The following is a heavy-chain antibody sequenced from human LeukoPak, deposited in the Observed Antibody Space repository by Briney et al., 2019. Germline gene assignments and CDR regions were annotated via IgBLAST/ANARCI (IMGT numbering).Heavy chain of an antibody. CDR3: ARDKGDYGPFSLDAFDI. CDR1: GYTFTSYY. D-gene: IGHD4/OR15-4a*01. J-gene: IGHJ3*02. Sequence: GASVKVSCKASGYTFTSYYMHWVRQAPGQGLEWMGWINPNSGGTNYAQKFQGRVTMTRDTSISTAYMELSRLRSDDTAVYYCARDKGDYGPFSLDAFDIWGQGTMVTVSS. V-gene: IGHV1-2*02. CDR2: INPNSGGT.